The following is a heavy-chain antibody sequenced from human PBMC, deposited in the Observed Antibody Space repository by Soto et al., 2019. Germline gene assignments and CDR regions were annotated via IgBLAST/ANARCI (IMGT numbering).Heavy chain of an antibody. CDR1: GGSISSYY. D-gene: IGHD3-22*01. Sequence: PSETLSLTCTVSGGSISSYYLSWIRQPPGKGLEWIGYIYYSGSTNYNPSLKSRVTISVDTSKNQFSLKLSSVTAADTAVYYCARVPDYYDSSGYYSFDPWGQGTLVTVSS. CDR3: ARVPDYYDSSGYYSFDP. J-gene: IGHJ5*02. V-gene: IGHV4-59*01. CDR2: IYYSGST.